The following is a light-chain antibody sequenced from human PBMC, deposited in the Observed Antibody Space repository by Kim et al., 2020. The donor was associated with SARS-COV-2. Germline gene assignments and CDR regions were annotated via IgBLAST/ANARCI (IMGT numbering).Light chain of an antibody. Sequence: SPGDRATISCRASQSVDSTFLAWYQQKPGQAPSLLIYGASSRATGVPDRFSGSGSGTDFTLTISRLEPEDFAVYYCQQYGTSPATFGQGTKVEIK. CDR1: QSVDSTF. V-gene: IGKV3-20*01. CDR2: GAS. CDR3: QQYGTSPAT. J-gene: IGKJ1*01.